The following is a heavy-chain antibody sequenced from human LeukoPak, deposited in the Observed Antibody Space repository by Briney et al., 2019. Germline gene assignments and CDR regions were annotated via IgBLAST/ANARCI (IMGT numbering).Heavy chain of an antibody. D-gene: IGHD3-9*01. CDR1: GFTFTSYS. CDR3: AKGFSSHFDWLLYFDY. CDR2: ISGSGGST. Sequence: GSLRLSCAASGFTFTSYSMDWVRQAPGKGLEWVSAISGSGGSTYYADSVKGRFTISRDNSKNTLYLQMNGLRAEDTAVYYCAKGFSSHFDWLLYFDYWGQGTLVTVSS. V-gene: IGHV3-23*01. J-gene: IGHJ4*02.